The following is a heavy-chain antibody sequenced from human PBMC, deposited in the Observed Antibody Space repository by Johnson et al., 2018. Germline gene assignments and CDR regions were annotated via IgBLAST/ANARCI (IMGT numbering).Heavy chain of an antibody. V-gene: IGHV3-30-3*01. J-gene: IGHJ3*02. Sequence: QVQLVQSGGGVVQPGRSLRLSCTASGFTFSSYATHWVRQAPGKGLEWVAVISYDGSNKYYADSVKGRFTISRDNSKNTLYLQMNSLRAEDTAGYYCSRDFYDDGDYGDSFDIWGQGTMVTVSS. D-gene: IGHD4-17*01. CDR1: GFTFSSYA. CDR2: ISYDGSNK. CDR3: SRDFYDDGDYGDSFDI.